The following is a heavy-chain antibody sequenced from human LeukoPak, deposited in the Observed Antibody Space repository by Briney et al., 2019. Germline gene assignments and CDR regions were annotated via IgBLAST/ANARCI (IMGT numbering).Heavy chain of an antibody. V-gene: IGHV3-11*04. CDR1: GFTFSDYY. CDR2: ISSSGSTI. Sequence: GGSLRLSCAASGFTFSDYYMSWIRQAPGKGLEWVSYISSSGSTIYYADSVKGRFTISRDNAKNSLYLQMNSLRAEDTAVYYCARDRDSSSWSRFDYWGQGTLVTVSS. J-gene: IGHJ4*02. CDR3: ARDRDSSSWSRFDY. D-gene: IGHD6-13*01.